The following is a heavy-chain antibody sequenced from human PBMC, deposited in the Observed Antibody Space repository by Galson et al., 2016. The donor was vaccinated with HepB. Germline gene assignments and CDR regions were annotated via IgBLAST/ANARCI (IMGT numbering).Heavy chain of an antibody. CDR2: TYYRSKWYN. J-gene: IGHJ3*02. V-gene: IGHV6-1*01. Sequence: CAISGDSVSSNSAAWNWIRQSPSRGLEWLGRTYYRSKWYNDYAVSVKSRINIKPDTSKNQFSLHLNSVTPEDTAVYYCARVPFRGDSYRDAFDIWGQGTMVTVSP. D-gene: IGHD3-10*01. CDR1: GDSVSSNSAA. CDR3: ARVPFRGDSYRDAFDI.